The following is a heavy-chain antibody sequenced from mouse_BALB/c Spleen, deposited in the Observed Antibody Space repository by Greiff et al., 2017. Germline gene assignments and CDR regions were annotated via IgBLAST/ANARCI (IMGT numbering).Heavy chain of an antibody. D-gene: IGHD2-10*02. V-gene: IGHV3-6*02. J-gene: IGHJ2*01. CDR1: GYSITSGYY. Sequence: EVQVVESGPGLVKPSQSLSLTCSVTGYSITSGYYWNWIRQFPGNKLEWMGYISYDGSNNYNPSLKNRISITRDTSKNQFFLKLNSVTTEDTATYYCAREREYGNYYFDYWGQGTTLTVSS. CDR2: ISYDGSN. CDR3: AREREYGNYYFDY.